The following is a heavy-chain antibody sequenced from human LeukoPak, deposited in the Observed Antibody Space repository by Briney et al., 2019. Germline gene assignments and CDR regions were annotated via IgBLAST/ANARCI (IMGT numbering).Heavy chain of an antibody. V-gene: IGHV4-59*01. CDR1: GGSISSYY. CDR2: IYYSGST. D-gene: IGHD3-22*01. Sequence: SETLSLTCTVSGGSISSYYWSWIRQPPGKGLEWIGYIYYSGSTNYNPSLKSRVTISVDTSKNQFSLKLSSVTAADTAVYYCAGANYDSSGVHWGQGTLVTVSS. J-gene: IGHJ4*02. CDR3: AGANYDSSGVH.